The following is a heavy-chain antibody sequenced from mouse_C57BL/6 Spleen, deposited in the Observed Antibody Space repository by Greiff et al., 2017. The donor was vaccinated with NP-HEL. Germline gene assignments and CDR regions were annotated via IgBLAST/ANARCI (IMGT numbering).Heavy chain of an antibody. CDR3: ARPSSGPAWFAY. CDR2: IYPGDGDT. CDR1: GYAFSSSW. D-gene: IGHD3-2*02. Sequence: QVQLQQSGPELVKPGASVKISCKASGYAFSSSWMNWVKQRPGKGLEWIGRIYPGDGDTNYNGKFKGKATLTADKSSSTAYMQLSSLTSEDSAVYFCARPSSGPAWFAYWGQGTLVTVSA. V-gene: IGHV1-82*01. J-gene: IGHJ3*01.